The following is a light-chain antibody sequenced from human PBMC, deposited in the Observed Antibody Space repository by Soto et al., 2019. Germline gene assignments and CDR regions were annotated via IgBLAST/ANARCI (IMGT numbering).Light chain of an antibody. CDR3: AAWDDRLDGVV. CDR1: SSNIGSNT. J-gene: IGLJ2*01. V-gene: IGLV1-44*01. CDR2: SNN. Sequence: QSVLTQPPSASGTPGQRVTISCSGSSSNIGSNTVNWYQQLPGAAPKLLIYSNNERPSGVPDRFSGSKSGTSASLAISGLQSDDEADYYCAAWDDRLDGVVFGGGTQLTVL.